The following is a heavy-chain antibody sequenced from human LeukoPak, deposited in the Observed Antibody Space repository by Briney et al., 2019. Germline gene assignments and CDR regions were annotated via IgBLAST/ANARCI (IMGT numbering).Heavy chain of an antibody. CDR1: GFPFGTYG. Sequence: GGSLRLSCDAPGFPFGTYGRRWVCQAPGKGLGWLAFIRSDGSDKYYADSVKGRFTIARDNSRNTLYLQINSLRAEDTAVYYCAKDSRNMITFGGVIPDWGQGTLVTVSS. CDR3: AKDSRNMITFGGVIPD. V-gene: IGHV3-30*02. J-gene: IGHJ4*02. CDR2: IRSDGSDK. D-gene: IGHD3-16*02.